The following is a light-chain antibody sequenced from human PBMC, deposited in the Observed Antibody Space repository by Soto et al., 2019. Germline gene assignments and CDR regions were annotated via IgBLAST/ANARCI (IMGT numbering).Light chain of an antibody. CDR1: PGIRND. Sequence: AIQMTQSPSSLSASVGDRVTITCRASPGIRNDLGWYQQKPGKAPKLLIYAASSLETGVPSRFSGSGSGTDFTLTISSLQPEDFATYYCLQDYIYTPTFGQGTKLEIK. V-gene: IGKV1-6*01. CDR3: LQDYIYTPT. CDR2: AAS. J-gene: IGKJ2*01.